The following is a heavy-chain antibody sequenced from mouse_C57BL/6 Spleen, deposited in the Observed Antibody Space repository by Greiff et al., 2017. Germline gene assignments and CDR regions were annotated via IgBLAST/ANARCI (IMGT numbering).Heavy chain of an antibody. D-gene: IGHD4-1*01. CDR3: ARDGELGRFDY. J-gene: IGHJ2*01. V-gene: IGHV5-4*01. CDR1: GFTFSSYA. Sequence: EVQVVESGGGLVKPGGSLKLSCAASGFTFSSYAMSWVRQTPEKRLEWVATISDGGSYTYYPDNVKGRFTISRDNAKNNLYLQMSHLKSEDTAMYYCARDGELGRFDYWGQGTTLTVSS. CDR2: ISDGGSYT.